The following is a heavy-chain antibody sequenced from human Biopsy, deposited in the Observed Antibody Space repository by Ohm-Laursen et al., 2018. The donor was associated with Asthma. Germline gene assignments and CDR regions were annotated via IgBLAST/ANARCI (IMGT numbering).Heavy chain of an antibody. CDR1: PGSFSGFF. J-gene: IGHJ4*02. CDR3: ARDFGGWYSFDN. D-gene: IGHD3-3*01. CDR2: IYYTGTS. V-gene: IGHV4-59*01. Sequence: GTLSLTCDVYPGSFSGFFWTWIRQPPGQGLVWNGYIYYTGTSNYNPSLKSRVSITVDTSKNQFSLKLTSVTAADTAVYYCARDFGGWYSFDNWGQGSLVTVSS.